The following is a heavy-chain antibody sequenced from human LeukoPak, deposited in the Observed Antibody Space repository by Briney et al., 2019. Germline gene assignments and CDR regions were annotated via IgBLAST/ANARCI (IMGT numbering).Heavy chain of an antibody. J-gene: IGHJ4*02. CDR3: TTEYYGSLNY. D-gene: IGHD1-26*01. CDR1: GFTFSNAW. V-gene: IGHV3-15*01. Sequence: AGGSLRLSCAASGFTFSNAWMSWVRQAPGKGLEWVGRIRSKTDGGTTDYAAPVKGRFTISGDDSKNTLYLQMNSLIIEDTAVYFCTTEYYGSLNYWGQGTLVTVSS. CDR2: IRSKTDGGTT.